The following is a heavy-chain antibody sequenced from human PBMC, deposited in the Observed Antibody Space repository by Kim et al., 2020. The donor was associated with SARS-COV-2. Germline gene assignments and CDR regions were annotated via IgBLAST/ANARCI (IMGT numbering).Heavy chain of an antibody. D-gene: IGHD4-17*01. CDR2: INYSGNT. V-gene: IGHV4-39*01. CDR3: ARQYNYGGNSLDY. J-gene: IGHJ4*02. Sequence: SETLSLTCTVSGGYINSDNYYWGWIRQPPGKGLAWIGSINYSGNTYYNPSLESRVDISVDTAKNRFSLNLNSVTAADTAVYYCARQYNYGGNSLDYWGQGTLVTVYS. CDR1: GGYINSDNYY.